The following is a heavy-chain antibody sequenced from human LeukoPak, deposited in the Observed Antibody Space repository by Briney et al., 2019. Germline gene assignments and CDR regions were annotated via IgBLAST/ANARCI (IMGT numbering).Heavy chain of an antibody. Sequence: GGSLRLSCAASGFTFDDYAMHWVRQAPGKGLEWVSGISWNSGSIGYADSVKGRFTISRDNAKNSLYLQMNSLRPEDTAFYYCAKDSSAYNVPVLFWHWGQGTQVTVSS. J-gene: IGHJ1*01. D-gene: IGHD5-12*01. CDR1: GFTFDDYA. V-gene: IGHV3-9*01. CDR3: AKDSSAYNVPVLFWH. CDR2: ISWNSGSI.